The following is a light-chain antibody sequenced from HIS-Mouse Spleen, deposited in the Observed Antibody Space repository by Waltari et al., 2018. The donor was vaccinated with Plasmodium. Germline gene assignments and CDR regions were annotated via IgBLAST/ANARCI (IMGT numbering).Light chain of an antibody. CDR3: QQYYSYPRT. J-gene: IGKJ4*01. CDR1: QGICRY. Sequence: AIRMTQSPSSFSASTGDRVTITCRASQGICRYLAWYQQKPGKAPKLLIYAASTLQSGVPSRFSGSGSGTDFTLTISCLQSEDFATYYCQQYYSYPRTFGGGTKVEIK. V-gene: IGKV1-8*01. CDR2: AAS.